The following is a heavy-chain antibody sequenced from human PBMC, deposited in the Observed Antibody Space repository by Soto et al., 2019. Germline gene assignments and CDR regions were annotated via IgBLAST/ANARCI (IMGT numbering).Heavy chain of an antibody. Sequence: QVQLQESGPGLVKPSGTLSLTCAVFGGSISNSNWWTWVRQPPGKGLDWIGEIFHSGSTNYNTSRMGRVTISVDKANNQFSLKLSSVTVADTAVYYCAHRPIVGAAIWGQGTLVTVSS. J-gene: IGHJ4*02. CDR1: GGSISNSNW. CDR3: AHRPIVGAAI. CDR2: IFHSGST. D-gene: IGHD1-26*01. V-gene: IGHV4-4*02.